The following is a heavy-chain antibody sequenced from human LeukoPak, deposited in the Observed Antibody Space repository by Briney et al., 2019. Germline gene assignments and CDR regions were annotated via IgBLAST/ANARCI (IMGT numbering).Heavy chain of an antibody. CDR3: ARGYMANWNDVALDY. CDR2: INPTSGGT. V-gene: IGHV1-2*02. J-gene: IGHJ4*02. Sequence: ASVKASCKASGYSFTAYHLLWVRQAPGQGLEWMGWINPTSGGTNSAQKFQGRVTMTRDTSINTAYLDLSGLTSDDTAVYYCARGYMANWNDVALDYWGQGTLVTVSS. CDR1: GYSFTAYH. D-gene: IGHD1-1*01.